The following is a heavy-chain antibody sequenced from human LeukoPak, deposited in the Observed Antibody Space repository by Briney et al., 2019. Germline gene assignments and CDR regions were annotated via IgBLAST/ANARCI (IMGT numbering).Heavy chain of an antibody. V-gene: IGHV4-38-2*01. CDR1: GYSISSGYY. D-gene: IGHD6-19*01. Sequence: SETLSLTCAVSGYSISSGYYWGWIRQPPGKGLEWIGSIYHSGSTYYNPSLKSRVTISVDTSKNQFSLKLSSVTAADTAVYYCARGGSSGWYYYYYMDVWGKGTTVTVSS. J-gene: IGHJ6*03. CDR2: IYHSGST. CDR3: ARGGSSGWYYYYYMDV.